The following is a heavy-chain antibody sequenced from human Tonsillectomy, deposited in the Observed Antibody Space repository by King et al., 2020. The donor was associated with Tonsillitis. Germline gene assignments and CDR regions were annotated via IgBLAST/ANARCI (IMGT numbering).Heavy chain of an antibody. CDR3: ARKVRGVIYFDY. CDR1: GGSFSGYY. D-gene: IGHD3-10*01. V-gene: IGHV4-34*01. CDR2: INHSGST. Sequence: VQLQQWGAGLLKPSETLSLTCAVYGGSFSGYYWSWIRQPPGKGLEWIGEINHSGSTNYNPSLKSRVTISVDTSKNQFSRQLSSVTAADTAVYYCARKVRGVIYFDYCGQGTLVTVSS. J-gene: IGHJ4*02.